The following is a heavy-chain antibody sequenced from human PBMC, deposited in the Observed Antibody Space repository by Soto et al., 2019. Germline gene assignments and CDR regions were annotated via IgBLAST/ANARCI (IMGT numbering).Heavy chain of an antibody. J-gene: IGHJ6*02. CDR3: ARDSPGGIAARNGMDV. D-gene: IGHD6-6*01. V-gene: IGHV3-21*01. CDR2: ISSSSSYI. Sequence: GGSLRLSCAASGFTFSSYSMNWVRQAPGKGLEWVSSISSSSSYIYYADSVKGRFTISRDNAKNSLYLQMNSLRAEDTAVYYCARDSPGGIAARNGMDVWGQGTTVTV. CDR1: GFTFSSYS.